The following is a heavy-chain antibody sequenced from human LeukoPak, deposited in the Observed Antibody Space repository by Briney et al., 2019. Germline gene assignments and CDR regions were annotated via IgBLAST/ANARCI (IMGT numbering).Heavy chain of an antibody. CDR1: GFTFISYA. Sequence: GGSLRLSCAASGFTFISYAMSWVRQAPGKGLEWVSAISGSGGSTYYADSVKGRSTISRDNSKNTLYLQMNSLRAEDTAVYCCAEDAVEHQLVDAFDIWGQGTMVTVSS. J-gene: IGHJ3*02. D-gene: IGHD6-13*01. CDR3: AEDAVEHQLVDAFDI. V-gene: IGHV3-23*01. CDR2: ISGSGGST.